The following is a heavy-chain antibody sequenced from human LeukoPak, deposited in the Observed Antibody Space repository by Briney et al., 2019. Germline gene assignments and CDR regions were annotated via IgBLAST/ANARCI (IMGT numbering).Heavy chain of an antibody. Sequence: GGSLRLSCAASGFTFSSYAMGWVRQAPGKGLEWVSPITASGGNTYYADSVKGRFTISRDNSKNTLYLQVNSLRAEDTAVYYCAKGNGYSYGRYYFDYWGQGTLVTVSS. D-gene: IGHD5-18*01. CDR1: GFTFSSYA. CDR3: AKGNGYSYGRYYFDY. V-gene: IGHV3-23*01. J-gene: IGHJ4*02. CDR2: ITASGGNT.